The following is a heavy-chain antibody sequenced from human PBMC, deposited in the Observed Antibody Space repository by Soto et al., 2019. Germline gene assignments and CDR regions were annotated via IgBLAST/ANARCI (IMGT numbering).Heavy chain of an antibody. Sequence: EVQLVESGGGLIQPGGSLKLSCAASGFTVGNYYMSWVRQAPGKGLEWVSLIYSTGTTKYADSVKGRFTVSSDNAKNTLYLQISRRIAEDTAVYYWVIDVRGSGRYYNSFRYWGQGTLVTVSS. CDR1: GFTVGNYY. D-gene: IGHD3-10*01. CDR3: VIDVRGSGRYYNSFRY. CDR2: IYSTGTT. V-gene: IGHV3-53*01. J-gene: IGHJ4*02.